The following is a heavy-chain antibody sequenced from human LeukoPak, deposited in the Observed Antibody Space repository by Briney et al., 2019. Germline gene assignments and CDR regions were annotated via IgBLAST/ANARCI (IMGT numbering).Heavy chain of an antibody. V-gene: IGHV3-30*03. CDR2: LSYDGGKM. CDR1: GFTVSNYN. Sequence: GGSLRLSCAASGFTVSNYNLHWVRQAPGKGLEWVAVLSYDGGKMYHAESVEGRFTISRDNSKNMVYLQMNGLRPEDTAVYYCVRELLTDGDFDFWGQGALVTVSS. D-gene: IGHD2-8*01. J-gene: IGHJ4*02. CDR3: VRELLTDGDFDF.